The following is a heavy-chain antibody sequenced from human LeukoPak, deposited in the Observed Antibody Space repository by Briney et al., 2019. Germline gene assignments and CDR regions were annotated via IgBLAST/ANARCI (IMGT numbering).Heavy chain of an antibody. J-gene: IGHJ4*02. Sequence: GGSLRLSCAASGFTFSSYGMHWVRQAPGKGLEWVAVISYDGSNKYYADSVKGRFTISRDNSKNTLYLQMNSLRAEDTAVYYCAKDLKDYYYDSSGYYSLSDYWGQGTLVTVSS. V-gene: IGHV3-30*18. D-gene: IGHD3-22*01. CDR2: ISYDGSNK. CDR1: GFTFSSYG. CDR3: AKDLKDYYYDSSGYYSLSDY.